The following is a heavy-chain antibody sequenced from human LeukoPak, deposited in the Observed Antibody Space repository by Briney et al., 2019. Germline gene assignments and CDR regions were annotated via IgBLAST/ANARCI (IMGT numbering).Heavy chain of an antibody. V-gene: IGHV3-48*02. J-gene: IGHJ4*02. D-gene: IGHD3-10*01. CDR3: ARLVFGELSSYDY. CDR2: ISSNSRTI. CDR1: GFPFSTYS. Sequence: PGGSLRLSCAASGFPFSTYSMNWVRQAPGKGLEWVSFISSNSRTIDYADSVKGRFTISRDNAKNSLYLQMNSLRDEDTAVYYCARLVFGELSSYDYWGQGTLVTVSS.